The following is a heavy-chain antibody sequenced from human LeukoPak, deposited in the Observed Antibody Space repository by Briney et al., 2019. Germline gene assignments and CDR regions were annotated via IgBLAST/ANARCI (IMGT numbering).Heavy chain of an antibody. V-gene: IGHV1-24*01. CDR1: GYTLTELS. CDR2: FEPEDGER. CDR3: VTLGGGVPIAIVDY. Sequence: ASVKVPCKVSGYTLTELSLHWVRQAAGKGLEWMGGFEPEDGERVYAQTFQGRVAMTEDTSTDTAYMELSSLTSEDTAVYYCVTLGGGVPIAIVDYWGQGTLVTVSS. J-gene: IGHJ4*02. D-gene: IGHD3-16*01.